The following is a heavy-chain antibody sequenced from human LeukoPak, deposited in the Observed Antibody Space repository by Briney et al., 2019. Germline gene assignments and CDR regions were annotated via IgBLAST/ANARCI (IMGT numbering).Heavy chain of an antibody. CDR2: ISTTGDTI. CDR1: GSTFTTYQ. D-gene: IGHD3-10*01. V-gene: IGHV3-48*03. J-gene: IGHJ4*02. CDR3: AGFYYYGSRAFDY. Sequence: GGSLRLSCAASGSTFTTYQMNWVRQAPGKGLEWVSYISTTGDTIYYADSVKGRFTISRDNAKNSLYLQMNSLRAVDTAVYYCAGFYYYGSRAFDYWGQGTLVTVSS.